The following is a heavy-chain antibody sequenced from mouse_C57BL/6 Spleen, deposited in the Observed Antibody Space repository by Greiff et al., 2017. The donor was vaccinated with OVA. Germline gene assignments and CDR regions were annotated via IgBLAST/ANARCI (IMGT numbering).Heavy chain of an antibody. D-gene: IGHD2-4*01. J-gene: IGHJ3*01. Sequence: VQLQQSGAELVKPGASVKISCKASGYAFSSYWMNWVKQRPGEGLEWIGQIYPGDGDTNYNGKFKGKATLTADKSSSTAYMQLSSLTSEDSAVYFCARFDDYEAWFAYWGQGTLVTVSA. V-gene: IGHV1-80*01. CDR3: ARFDDYEAWFAY. CDR2: IYPGDGDT. CDR1: GYAFSSYW.